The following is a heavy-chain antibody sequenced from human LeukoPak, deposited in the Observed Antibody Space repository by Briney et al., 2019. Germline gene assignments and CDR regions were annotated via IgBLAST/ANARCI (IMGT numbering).Heavy chain of an antibody. J-gene: IGHJ4*02. Sequence: GASVKVSCKASGYTFTGYYMHWVRQAPGQGLEWMGWINPNSGGANYAQKFQGRVTMTRDTSISTAYMELSRLRSDDTAVYYCARVPPRYSSSSGAPLFDYWGQGTLVTVSS. CDR3: ARVPPRYSSSSGAPLFDY. CDR2: INPNSGGA. D-gene: IGHD6-6*01. V-gene: IGHV1-2*02. CDR1: GYTFTGYY.